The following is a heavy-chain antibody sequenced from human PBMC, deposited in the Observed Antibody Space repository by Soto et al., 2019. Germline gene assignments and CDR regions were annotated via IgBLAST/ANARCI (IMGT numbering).Heavy chain of an antibody. D-gene: IGHD3-3*01. V-gene: IGHV1-69*06. CDR3: AATTYYDFWSGYSDYYYYYGMAV. CDR1: GGTFSSYA. Sequence: SVKVSCKASGGTFSSYAISWVRQAPGQGLEWMGGIIPIFGTANYAQKFQGRVTITADKSTSTAYMELSSLRSEDTAVYYCAATTYYDFWSGYSDYYYYYGMAVWGQGTTVTVSS. CDR2: IIPIFGTA. J-gene: IGHJ6*02.